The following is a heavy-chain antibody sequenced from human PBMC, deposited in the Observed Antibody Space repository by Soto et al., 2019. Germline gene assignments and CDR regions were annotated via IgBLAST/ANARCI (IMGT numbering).Heavy chain of an antibody. J-gene: IGHJ4*02. Sequence: SDTLSLTFTCSGSPISNYYWNRIRQPPGKGLEWIGYIYSSGSTHYTPSLQNRVTISIDTSKNQVSLKVNSVTAADTAVYYCARDHPHSYGVYYFDYWGQGTPVTVS. CDR3: ARDHPHSYGVYYFDY. D-gene: IGHD5-18*01. CDR2: IYSSGST. CDR1: GSPISNYY. V-gene: IGHV4-59*01.